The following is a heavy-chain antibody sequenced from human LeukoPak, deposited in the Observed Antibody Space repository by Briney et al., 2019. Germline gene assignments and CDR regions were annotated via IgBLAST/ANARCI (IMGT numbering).Heavy chain of an antibody. V-gene: IGHV3-7*01. CDR3: ARAYSTYHMDV. J-gene: IGHJ6*03. Sequence: GGSLRLSCAASGFSFSSYWMSWVRQAPGKGLEWVAIIKQDGSEKYYVDSVKGRFTISRDNAKNSLYLQMNSLRAEDTAVYYCARAYSTYHMDVWGKGTTVTVSS. D-gene: IGHD4-11*01. CDR1: GFSFSSYW. CDR2: IKQDGSEK.